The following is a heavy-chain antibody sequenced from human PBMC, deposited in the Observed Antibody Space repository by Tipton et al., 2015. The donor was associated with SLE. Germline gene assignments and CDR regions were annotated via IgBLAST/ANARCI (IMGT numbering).Heavy chain of an antibody. Sequence: SLRLSCAASGFTFSNYGIHWVRQAPGKGLEWVAVIWYDGSNKYYADSVKGRFTISRDNSKNTLYLQMNSLRAEDTAVYYCARDGSWNFLYYMDVWGKGTTVTVSS. V-gene: IGHV3-33*01. CDR2: IWYDGSNK. D-gene: IGHD1-7*01. J-gene: IGHJ6*03. CDR3: ARDGSWNFLYYMDV. CDR1: GFTFSNYG.